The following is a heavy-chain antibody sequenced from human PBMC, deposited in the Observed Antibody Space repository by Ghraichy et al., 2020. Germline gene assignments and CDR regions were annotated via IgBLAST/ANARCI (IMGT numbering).Heavy chain of an antibody. CDR1: GGSISSYY. D-gene: IGHD4-17*01. CDR2: IYYSGST. V-gene: IGHV4-59*01. J-gene: IGHJ4*02. Sequence: ESLNISCTVSGGSISSYYWSWIRQPPGKGLEWIGYIYYSGSTNYNPSLKSRVTISVDTSKNQFSLKLSSVTAADTAVYYCARVGDYGDFFFDYWGQGTLVTVSS. CDR3: ARVGDYGDFFFDY.